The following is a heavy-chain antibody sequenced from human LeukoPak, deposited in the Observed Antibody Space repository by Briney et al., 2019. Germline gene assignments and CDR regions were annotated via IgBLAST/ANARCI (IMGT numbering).Heavy chain of an antibody. D-gene: IGHD6-13*01. V-gene: IGHV3-23*01. J-gene: IGHJ4*02. Sequence: GGSLRLSCAASGFTFSSYAMSWVRQAPGKGLESVSGISGSGGSTYYVDSVKGRFTISRDNSRSTLYLQMNSLRAEDTAVYYCAKGRYSSNWYYFDYWGQGTLVTVSS. CDR1: GFTFSSYA. CDR3: AKGRYSSNWYYFDY. CDR2: ISGSGGST.